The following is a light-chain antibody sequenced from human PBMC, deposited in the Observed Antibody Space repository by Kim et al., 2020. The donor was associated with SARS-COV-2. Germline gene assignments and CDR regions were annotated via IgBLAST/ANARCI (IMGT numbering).Light chain of an antibody. CDR2: GKN. CDR3: NSRDSSGDHYV. Sequence: AFGQKVTITSQGDSRRSYYASSCQQRTGQAPVNVVYGKNNRPSGIPDRFSGSTSGNTASLTITGAQAEGDADYYCNSRDSSGDHYVFGTGTKVTVL. V-gene: IGLV3-19*01. J-gene: IGLJ1*01. CDR1: SRRSYY.